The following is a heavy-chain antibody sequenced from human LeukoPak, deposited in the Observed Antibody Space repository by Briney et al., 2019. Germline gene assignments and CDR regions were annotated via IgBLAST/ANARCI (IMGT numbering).Heavy chain of an antibody. Sequence: PGGSLRLSCAASGFTFSSYWMHWVRQAPGKGLVWVSRINSDGSSTSYADSVKGRFTISRDNAKNTLYLQMNSLRAEDTAVYYCATLYYDSSGRFYWYFDLWGHGTLVTVSS. CDR1: GFTFSSYW. CDR2: INSDGSST. CDR3: ATLYYDSSGRFYWYFDL. J-gene: IGHJ2*01. D-gene: IGHD3-22*01. V-gene: IGHV3-74*01.